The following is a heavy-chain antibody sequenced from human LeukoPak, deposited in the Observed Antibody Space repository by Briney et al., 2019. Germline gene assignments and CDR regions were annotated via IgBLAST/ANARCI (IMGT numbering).Heavy chain of an antibody. CDR1: GFPFIDYD. J-gene: IGHJ4*02. V-gene: IGHV3-13*01. CDR3: ARGGIQVSGIDEFDY. CDR2: IGIRGDT. Sequence: GGSLSLSFSASGFPFIDYDMHWVRPVIGKGLEWVSAIGIRGDTHYSRSVKGRFTISKENAESSLYLQMNSLRAEDTAVYYCARGGIQVSGIDEFDYWGQGTLVTVSS. D-gene: IGHD6-19*01.